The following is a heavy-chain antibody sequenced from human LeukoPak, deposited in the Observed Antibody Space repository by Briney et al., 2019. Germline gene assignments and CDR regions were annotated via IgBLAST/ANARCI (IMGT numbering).Heavy chain of an antibody. Sequence: ASVKVSCKASGYTFTSYDINWVRQATGQGLEWMGWMNPNSGNTGYAQKFQGRVTITRNTSISTAYMELSSLRSEDTAVYYCARGLVAPAARAMDVWGKGTTVTVSS. V-gene: IGHV1-8*03. CDR1: GYTFTSYD. CDR3: ARGLVAPAARAMDV. J-gene: IGHJ6*04. CDR2: MNPNSGNT. D-gene: IGHD2-2*01.